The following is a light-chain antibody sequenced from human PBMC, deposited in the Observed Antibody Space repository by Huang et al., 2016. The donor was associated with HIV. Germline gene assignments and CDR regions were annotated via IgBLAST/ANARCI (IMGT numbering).Light chain of an antibody. V-gene: IGKV2-28*01. CDR3: MQVLQTPRT. J-gene: IGKJ1*01. Sequence: DIVMTQSPLSLPVTPGEPASISCRSSQSLLHSNGYNYLDWYLQKPGQSPQLLIYLVANRASGVPDRFSGGGSGTYFTLKISRVEAEDVGVYYCMQVLQTPRTFGQGTKVEIK. CDR1: QSLLHSNGYNY. CDR2: LVA.